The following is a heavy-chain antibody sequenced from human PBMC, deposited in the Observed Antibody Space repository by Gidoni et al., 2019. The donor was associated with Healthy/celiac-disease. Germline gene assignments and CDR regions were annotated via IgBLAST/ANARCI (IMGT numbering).Heavy chain of an antibody. CDR1: GGTFSSYA. CDR3: ARVEYSGSGSYGAFDI. D-gene: IGHD3-10*01. CDR2: IIPILGIA. Sequence: QVQLVQSGAEVKKPGSSVKVSCKAPGGTFSSYAIRWVRQAPGQGLEWMGRIIPILGIANYAQKFQGRVTITADKSTSTAYMELSSLRSEDTAVYYCARVEYSGSGSYGAFDIWGQGTMVTVSS. V-gene: IGHV1-69*04. J-gene: IGHJ3*02.